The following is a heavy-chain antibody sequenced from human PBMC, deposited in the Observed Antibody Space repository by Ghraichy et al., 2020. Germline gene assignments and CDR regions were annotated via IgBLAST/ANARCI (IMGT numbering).Heavy chain of an antibody. Sequence: SVKVSCKASGGTLSTYCMSWVRQAPGQGLEWMGGINPNFGTSDYAQKFQGRLTITADESMDTAFMELSSLTSDDTAVYYCAREHIVGAFIDFWGQGTLVTVSS. CDR3: AREHIVGAFIDF. CDR1: GGTLSTYC. D-gene: IGHD2-21*01. V-gene: IGHV1-69*13. J-gene: IGHJ4*02. CDR2: INPNFGTS.